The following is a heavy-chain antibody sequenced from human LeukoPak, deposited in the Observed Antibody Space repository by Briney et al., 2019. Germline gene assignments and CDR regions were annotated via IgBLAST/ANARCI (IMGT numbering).Heavy chain of an antibody. CDR1: GDSVSSISAA. V-gene: IGHV6-1*01. CDR2: TYYRSKWYN. Sequence: SQTLSLTCAISGDSVSSISAAWNWIRQSPSRGLEWLGRTYYRSKWYNEYAVSVESRISINPDTSKHQFSLQLNSVTPGDAAVYYCARGYCSTHSCYHFDYWGQGTLVTVSS. D-gene: IGHD2-2*01. J-gene: IGHJ4*02. CDR3: ARGYCSTHSCYHFDY.